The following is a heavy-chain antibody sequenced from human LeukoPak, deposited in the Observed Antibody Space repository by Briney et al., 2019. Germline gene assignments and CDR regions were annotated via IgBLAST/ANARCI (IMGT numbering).Heavy chain of an antibody. CDR3: ASVAVAGPYYFDY. CDR1: GGTFSSYA. Sequence: SVKVSCKASGGTFSSYAISWVRQAPGQGLEWMGGIIPIFGTANYAQKFQGRVTITADESTSTVYMELSSLRSEDTAVYYCASVAVAGPYYFDYWGQGTLVTVSS. V-gene: IGHV1-69*13. D-gene: IGHD6-19*01. J-gene: IGHJ4*02. CDR2: IIPIFGTA.